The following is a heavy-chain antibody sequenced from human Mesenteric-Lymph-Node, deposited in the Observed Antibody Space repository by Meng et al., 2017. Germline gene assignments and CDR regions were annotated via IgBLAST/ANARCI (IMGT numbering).Heavy chain of an antibody. CDR1: GFTFSSYW. D-gene: IGHD3-9*01. CDR3: ARDELIYDILTGYYPPFYYYGMDV. V-gene: IGHV3-7*01. J-gene: IGHJ6*02. Sequence: GESLKISCAASGFTFSSYWMSWVRQAPGKGLEWVANIKQDGSEKYYVDSVKGRFTISRDNAKNSLYLQMNSLRAEDTAVYYCARDELIYDILTGYYPPFYYYGMDVWGQGATVTVSS. CDR2: IKQDGSEK.